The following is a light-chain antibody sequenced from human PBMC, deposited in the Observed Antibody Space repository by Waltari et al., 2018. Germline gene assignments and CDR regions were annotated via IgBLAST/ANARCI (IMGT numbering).Light chain of an antibody. CDR3: QTWGTGIVI. V-gene: IGLV4-69*01. J-gene: IGLJ2*01. CDR2: LNSDGSH. Sequence: QLVLTQSPSAPASLGASVKPTCPLSSGPRSHAIAWHQQQPEKGPRYLMTLNSDGSHTKGDGIPDRFSGSSSGAERYLTISSLQSEDEADYYCQTWGTGIVIFGGGTKLTVL. CDR1: SGPRSHA.